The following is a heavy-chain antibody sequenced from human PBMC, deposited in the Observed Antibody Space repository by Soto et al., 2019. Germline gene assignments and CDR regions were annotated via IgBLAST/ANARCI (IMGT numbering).Heavy chain of an antibody. J-gene: IGHJ5*02. CDR2: TYYRSKWYN. V-gene: IGHV6-1*01. Sequence: PLQTLSLPCAITGDSVSSNSAAWNLIMQSPSRGLEWLGRTYYRSKWYNDYAVSVKSRITINPDTSKNQFSLQLNSVTPEDTAVYYCARDLGWNQGWFDPWGQGTLVTVSS. CDR3: ARDLGWNQGWFDP. CDR1: GDSVSSNSAA. D-gene: IGHD1-1*01.